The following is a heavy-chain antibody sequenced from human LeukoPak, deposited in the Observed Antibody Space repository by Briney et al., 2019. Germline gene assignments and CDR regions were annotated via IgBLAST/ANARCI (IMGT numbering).Heavy chain of an antibody. CDR3: ARDDLEIVLVRVRGAAMEGEHYYYMDV. V-gene: IGHV3-21*01. CDR1: GFAFSTYG. D-gene: IGHD2/OR15-2a*01. J-gene: IGHJ6*03. Sequence: GGSLRLSCAASGFAFSTYGMNWVRQAPGKGLEWVSSISGSSSSYIYYADSVKGRFTISRDNAKNSLYLQMNRLRAEDTALYYCARDDLEIVLVRVRGAAMEGEHYYYMDVWGKGTTVTVSS. CDR2: ISGSSSSYI.